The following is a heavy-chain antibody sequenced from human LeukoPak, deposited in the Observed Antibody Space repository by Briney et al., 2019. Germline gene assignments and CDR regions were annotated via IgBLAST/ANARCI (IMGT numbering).Heavy chain of an antibody. CDR1: GFTFSSYG. CDR3: AKDRGGLRYFDWLED. V-gene: IGHV3-30*02. D-gene: IGHD3-9*01. J-gene: IGHJ5*02. Sequence: GGSLRLSCAACGFTFSSYGMHWVRQAPGKGLEWVAFIRYDGSNKYYADSVKGRFTISRDNSKNTLYLQMNSLRAEDTAVYYCAKDRGGLRYFDWLEDWGQGTLVTVSS. CDR2: IRYDGSNK.